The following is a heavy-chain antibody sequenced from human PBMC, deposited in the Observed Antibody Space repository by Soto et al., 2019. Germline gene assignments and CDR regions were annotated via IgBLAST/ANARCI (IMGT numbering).Heavy chain of an antibody. D-gene: IGHD6-6*01. J-gene: IGHJ6*02. Sequence: ASVKVSCKASGYSFITYGISWVRQAPGQGLEWMGWISTYNGNTNYAQKFQGRVTMTTDTSTTTGYMELRSLRSDDTAVYYCARDRPTSSIRARDYYYAMDVWGQGTTVTVSS. CDR2: ISTYNGNT. CDR3: ARDRPTSSIRARDYYYAMDV. CDR1: GYSFITYG. V-gene: IGHV1-18*01.